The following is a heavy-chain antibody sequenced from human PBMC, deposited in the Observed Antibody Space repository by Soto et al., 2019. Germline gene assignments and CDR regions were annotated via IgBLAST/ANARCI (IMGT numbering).Heavy chain of an antibody. Sequence: QMQLVQSGPEVKKPGTSVKVSCKASGFTFTSSAVRWVRQARGQRLEWIGWIVVGSGNTNYAQKFQERVTITRDTSTSTAYMELSSLRSEDTAVYYCAADNSSLSGLSYYYCMDVWGQGTTVTVSS. CDR1: GFTFTSSA. D-gene: IGHD6-6*01. V-gene: IGHV1-58*01. CDR3: AADNSSLSGLSYYYCMDV. J-gene: IGHJ6*02. CDR2: IVVGSGNT.